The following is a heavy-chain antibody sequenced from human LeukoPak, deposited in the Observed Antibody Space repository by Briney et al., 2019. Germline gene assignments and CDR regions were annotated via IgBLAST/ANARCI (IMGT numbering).Heavy chain of an antibody. CDR2: ISSSSSTI. V-gene: IGHV3-48*01. D-gene: IGHD6-19*01. CDR1: GFTFSSYS. Sequence: PGGSLRLSCAASGFTFSSYSMNWVRQAPGKGLEWVSYISSSSSTIYYADSVKGRFTISRDNAKNSLYLQMNSLRAEDTAVYYCASTQWLANFDYWGQGTLVTVSS. CDR3: ASTQWLANFDY. J-gene: IGHJ4*02.